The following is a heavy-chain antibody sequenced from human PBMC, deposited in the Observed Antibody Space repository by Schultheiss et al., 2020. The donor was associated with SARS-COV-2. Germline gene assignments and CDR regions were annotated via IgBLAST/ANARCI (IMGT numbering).Heavy chain of an antibody. Sequence: ASVKVSCKASGYTFTGYYMHWVRQAPGQGLEWMGWISAYNGNTNYAQKLQGRVTITADESTSTAYMELSSLRSEDTAVYYCARDMTTVTIDAFDIWGQGTMVTVAS. J-gene: IGHJ3*02. CDR3: ARDMTTVTIDAFDI. CDR2: ISAYNGNT. V-gene: IGHV1-18*04. D-gene: IGHD4-17*01. CDR1: GYTFTGYY.